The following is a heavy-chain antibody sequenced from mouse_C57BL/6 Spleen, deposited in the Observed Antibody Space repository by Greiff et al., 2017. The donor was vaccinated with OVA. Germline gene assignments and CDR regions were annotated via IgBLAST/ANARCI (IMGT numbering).Heavy chain of an antibody. CDR1: GFTFSSYA. Sequence: EVKVVESGEGLVKPGGSLKLSCAASGFTFSSYAMSWVRQTPEKRLEWVAYISSGGDYIYYADTVKGRFTISRDNARNTLYLQMSSLKSEDTAMYYCTRDHYYGSIYYAMDYWGQGTSVTVSS. CDR2: ISSGGDYI. V-gene: IGHV5-9-1*02. J-gene: IGHJ4*01. D-gene: IGHD1-1*01. CDR3: TRDHYYGSIYYAMDY.